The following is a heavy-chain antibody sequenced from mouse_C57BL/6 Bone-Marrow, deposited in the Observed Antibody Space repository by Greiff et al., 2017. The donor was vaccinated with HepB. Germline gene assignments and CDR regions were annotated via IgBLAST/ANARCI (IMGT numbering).Heavy chain of an antibody. CDR3: ARDWDKGY. CDR2: IDPSDSYT. CDR1: GYTFTSYW. V-gene: IGHV1-50*01. Sequence: QVQLQQPGAELVKPGASVKLSCKASGYTFTSYWMQWVKQRPGQGFEWIGEIDPSDSYTNYNQKFKGKATLTVDTSSSTAYMQLSSLTSEDSAVYYCARDWDKGYWGQGTTLTVSS. D-gene: IGHD4-1*01. J-gene: IGHJ2*01.